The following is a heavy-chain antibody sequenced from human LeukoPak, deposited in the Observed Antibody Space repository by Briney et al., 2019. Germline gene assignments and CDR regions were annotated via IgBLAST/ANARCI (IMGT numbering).Heavy chain of an antibody. CDR3: ARPTSGWYAGGSDY. Sequence: PGGSLRLSCAASGFTFINYAMNWVRQAPGKGLEWVSALSFSGLTTYYADSVRGRFTISRDNSKSTLYLQMNSLRAEDTALYYCARPTSGWYAGGSDYWGQGILVTVSS. V-gene: IGHV3-23*01. D-gene: IGHD6-19*01. CDR1: GFTFINYA. J-gene: IGHJ4*02. CDR2: LSFSGLTT.